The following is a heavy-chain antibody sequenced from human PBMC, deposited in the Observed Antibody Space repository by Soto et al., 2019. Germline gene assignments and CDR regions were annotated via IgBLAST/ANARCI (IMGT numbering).Heavy chain of an antibody. Sequence: QVQLVESGGGVVQPGRSLRLCCAASGFTFSDYAMHWVRQAPGKGLEWVAVILYDGSNKHYADSVKGRIIISRDNSKNTLYLEMNSLRGEDTAVYYCARDRGYNYGPHEYWGQGTLVTVSS. V-gene: IGHV3-30-3*01. CDR2: ILYDGSNK. D-gene: IGHD5-18*01. CDR3: ARDRGYNYGPHEY. J-gene: IGHJ4*02. CDR1: GFTFSDYA.